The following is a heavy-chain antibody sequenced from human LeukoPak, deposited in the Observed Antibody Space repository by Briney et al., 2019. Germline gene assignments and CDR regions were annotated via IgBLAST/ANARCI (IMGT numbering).Heavy chain of an antibody. CDR3: ARKGEFQIAAAGPWGY. Sequence: PGGSLRLTCAASGFTFSSYWMTWVRQVPGKGLEWVSNINRDGSVIHYMDSVKGRFTISRDNAKNSLYLQMNSLRAEDTAVYYCARKGEFQIAAAGPWGYWGQGTLVTVSS. D-gene: IGHD6-13*01. V-gene: IGHV3-7*01. CDR1: GFTFSSYW. CDR2: INRDGSVI. J-gene: IGHJ4*02.